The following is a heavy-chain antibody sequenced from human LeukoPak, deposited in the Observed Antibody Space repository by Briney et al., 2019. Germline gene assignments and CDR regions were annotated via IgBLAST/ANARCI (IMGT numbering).Heavy chain of an antibody. CDR2: ISSSSSYI. Sequence: GGPLRLSCAASGFTFSSYSMNWVRQAPGKGLEWVSSISSSSSYIDYADSVKGRFTISRDNTKNSLYLQMNSLRAEDTAVYYCASEIYCSSTSCYFAAGWGQGTLVTVSS. V-gene: IGHV3-21*01. J-gene: IGHJ4*02. CDR1: GFTFSSYS. CDR3: ASEIYCSSTSCYFAAG. D-gene: IGHD2-2*01.